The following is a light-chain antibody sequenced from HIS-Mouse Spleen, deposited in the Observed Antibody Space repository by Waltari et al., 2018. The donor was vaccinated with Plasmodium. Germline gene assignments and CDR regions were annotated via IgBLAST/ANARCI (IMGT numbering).Light chain of an antibody. CDR2: AAS. J-gene: IGKJ1*01. CDR1: QGISSY. CDR3: QQYYSYPRT. V-gene: IGKV1-8*01. Sequence: AIRMTQSPSSLSASTGDRVTITCRASQGISSYLAWYQQKPGNAPKLLIYAASTLQSGVPSRFSGSGSGTDFTLTISCLQSEDFATYDCQQYYSYPRTFGQGTKVEIK.